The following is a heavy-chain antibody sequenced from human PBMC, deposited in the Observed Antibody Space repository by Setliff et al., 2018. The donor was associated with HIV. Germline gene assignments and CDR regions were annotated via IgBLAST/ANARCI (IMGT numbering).Heavy chain of an antibody. D-gene: IGHD1-1*01. CDR3: AKGYTWSVVGALDV. CDR1: GYTFTAYG. V-gene: IGHV1-18*01. CDR2: ISGYNGNT. J-gene: IGHJ3*01. Sequence: ASVKVSCKASGYTFTAYGINWVRQAPGLGLEWMGWISGYNGNTEYAQKFQGRVTMTRDTSTSTAYMEVRGLTSDDTAMYYCAKGYTWSVVGALDVWGQGTRVTVSS.